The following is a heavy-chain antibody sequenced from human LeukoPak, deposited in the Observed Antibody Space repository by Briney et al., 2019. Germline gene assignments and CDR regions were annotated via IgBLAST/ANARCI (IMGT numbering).Heavy chain of an antibody. CDR1: GGSFSGYY. V-gene: IGHV4-34*01. CDR3: ARHGGIAVAHKALAY. CDR2: IYYSGST. Sequence: SETLSLTCAVYGGSFSGYYWSWIRQPPGKGLEWIGSIYYSGSTYYNPSLKSRVTISVDTSKNQFSLKLSSVTAADTAVYYCARHGGIAVAHKALAYWGQGTLGNVSS. J-gene: IGHJ4*02. D-gene: IGHD6-19*01.